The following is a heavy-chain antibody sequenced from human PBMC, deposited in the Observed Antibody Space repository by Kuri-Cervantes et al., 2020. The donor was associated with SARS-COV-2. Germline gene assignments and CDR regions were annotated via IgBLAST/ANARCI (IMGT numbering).Heavy chain of an antibody. CDR3: AREGFQYQLLRGAYFDY. D-gene: IGHD2-2*01. V-gene: IGHV3-7*05. J-gene: IGHJ4*02. Sequence: ESLKISCAASGFTFSSYWMSWVRQAPGKGLGWVANIKQDGSEKYYVDSVKGRFTISRDNAKNSLYLQMNSLRAEDTAVYYCAREGFQYQLLRGAYFDYWGQGTLVTSPQ. CDR1: GFTFSSYW. CDR2: IKQDGSEK.